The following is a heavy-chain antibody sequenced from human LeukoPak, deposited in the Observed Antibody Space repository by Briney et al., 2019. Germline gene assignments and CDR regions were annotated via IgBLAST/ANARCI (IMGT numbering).Heavy chain of an antibody. D-gene: IGHD3-16*01. CDR2: ISFDGSKT. V-gene: IGHV3-30*03. CDR1: GFTFSNYG. J-gene: IGHJ6*02. Sequence: GGSLRLSCTASGFTFSNYGMHWVRQAPGKGLECVAVISFDGSKTYYLDSVKGRFTTSRDNAKNSLYLQMSNLRAEDTAVYFCARGGGLDVWGQGATVTVSS. CDR3: ARGGGLDV.